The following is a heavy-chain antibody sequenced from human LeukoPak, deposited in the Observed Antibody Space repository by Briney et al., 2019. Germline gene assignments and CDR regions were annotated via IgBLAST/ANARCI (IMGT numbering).Heavy chain of an antibody. CDR2: IYTSGCT. D-gene: IGHD3-10*01. CDR1: GGSISSGSYY. J-gene: IGHJ6*02. CDR3: ATSGPRPIYYYYGMDV. Sequence: SETLSLTCTVSGGSISSGSYYWSWIRQPAGKGLEWIGRIYTSGCTNYNPSLKNRVTISVDTSKNQFSLKLSSVTAADTAVYYCATSGPRPIYYYYGMDVWGQGTTVTVSS. V-gene: IGHV4-61*02.